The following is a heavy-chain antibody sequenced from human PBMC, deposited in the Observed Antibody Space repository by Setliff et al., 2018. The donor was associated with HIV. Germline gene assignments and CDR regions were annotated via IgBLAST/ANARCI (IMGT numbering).Heavy chain of an antibody. CDR3: ARHAGSRGYYPRPFDY. CDR2: IFYSGST. CDR1: GGSISSSGYY. Sequence: ETLSLTCTVSGGSISSSGYYWGWIRQPPGKGLEWIGSIFYSGSTYYNPSLKSRVTISVDTSKSLFSLKLGPVTAADTAVYYCARHAGSRGYYPRPFDYWGQGTLVTVSS. D-gene: IGHD3-22*01. V-gene: IGHV4-39*01. J-gene: IGHJ4*02.